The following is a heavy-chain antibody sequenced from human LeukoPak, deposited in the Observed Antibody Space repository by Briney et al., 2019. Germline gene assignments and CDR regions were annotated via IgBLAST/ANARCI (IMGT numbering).Heavy chain of an antibody. CDR3: ARLSVIVGAALEYYYYYMDV. Sequence: SETLSLTCAVYGGTFSGYYWSWIRQPPGKRLEWVGESNDSGGTNYNPTLKSRVTISADKSKNQVSLKLTSVTAADTAVYYCARLSVIVGAALEYYYYYMDVWGQGTTVTVSS. CDR2: SNDSGGT. V-gene: IGHV4-34*01. D-gene: IGHD1-26*01. J-gene: IGHJ6*03. CDR1: GGTFSGYY.